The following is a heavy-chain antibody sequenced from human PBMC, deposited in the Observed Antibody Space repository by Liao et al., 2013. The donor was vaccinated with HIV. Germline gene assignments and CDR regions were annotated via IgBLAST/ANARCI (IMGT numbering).Heavy chain of an antibody. J-gene: IGHJ2*01. CDR1: GGSFSSYY. Sequence: QVQLQQWGAGLLKPSETLSLTCAVYGGSFSSYYWSWIRQPAGKGLEWIGRIYTSGSTNYNPSLKSRVTMSVDTSKNQFSLKLSSVTAADTAVYYCARVQWEPAPNWYSDLWGRGTLVIVSS. CDR3: ARVQWEPAPNWYSDL. V-gene: IGHV4-59*10. D-gene: IGHD1-26*01. CDR2: IYTSGST.